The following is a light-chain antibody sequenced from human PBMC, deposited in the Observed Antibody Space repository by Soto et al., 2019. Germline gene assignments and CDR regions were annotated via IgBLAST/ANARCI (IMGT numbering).Light chain of an antibody. CDR2: DVS. J-gene: IGKJ4*01. V-gene: IGKV1-33*01. CDR1: QDISNY. Sequence: DIQMTQSPSSLSASLGDRVTITCQASQDISNYLNWYHQTPGKAPQLLIYDVSNLQPGVASRFSGSGSGTDFTFTINSLQPEDIGTFYCQQYDKQPVTFGGGTKVDIK. CDR3: QQYDKQPVT.